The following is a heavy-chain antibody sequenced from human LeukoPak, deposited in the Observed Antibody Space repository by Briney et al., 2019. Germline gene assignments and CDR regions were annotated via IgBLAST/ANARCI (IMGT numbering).Heavy chain of an antibody. V-gene: IGHV3-64*01. CDR3: AKAERIAAAGTLDY. CDR1: GFTFSSYA. D-gene: IGHD6-13*01. J-gene: IGHJ4*02. Sequence: GGSLRLSCAASGFTFSSYAMHWVRQAPGKGLEYVSAISSNGGSTYYANSVKGRFTISRDNSKNTLYLQMNSLRAEDTAVYYCAKAERIAAAGTLDYWGQGTLVTVSS. CDR2: ISSNGGST.